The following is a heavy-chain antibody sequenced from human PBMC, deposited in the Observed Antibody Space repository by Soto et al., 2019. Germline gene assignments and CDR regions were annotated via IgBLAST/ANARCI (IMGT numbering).Heavy chain of an antibody. CDR1: GFTFSSYS. CDR2: ITSSSSYI. CDR3: ARPHDSSGYYEYYFDY. Sequence: GGSLRLSCAASGFTFSSYSMNWVRQAPGKGLGWVSSITSSSSYIYYADSVKGRFTISRGNAKNSLYLQMNSLRAEDTAVYYCARPHDSSGYYEYYFDYWGQGTLVTVSS. V-gene: IGHV3-21*01. J-gene: IGHJ4*02. D-gene: IGHD3-22*01.